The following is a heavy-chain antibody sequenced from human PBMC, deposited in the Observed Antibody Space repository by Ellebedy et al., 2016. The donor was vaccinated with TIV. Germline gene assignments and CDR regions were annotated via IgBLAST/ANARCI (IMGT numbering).Heavy chain of an antibody. CDR2: IWYDGSTN. V-gene: IGHV3-33*01. Sequence: SLKISCVASGFSFSTYAMHWVHQAPGQGLAWVAFIWYDGSTNYYADSVKGRFTISRDNSENVLYLQVDRLPADDTAVYYCARYLRWDWIGQRLDYWGQGTLVTVSS. CDR3: ARYLRWDWIGQRLDY. D-gene: IGHD3/OR15-3a*01. J-gene: IGHJ4*02. CDR1: GFSFSTYA.